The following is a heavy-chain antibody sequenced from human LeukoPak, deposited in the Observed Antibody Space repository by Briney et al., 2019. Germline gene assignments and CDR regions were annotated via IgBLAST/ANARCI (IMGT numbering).Heavy chain of an antibody. CDR3: AREFRGYSYGYGPTFDY. D-gene: IGHD5-18*01. J-gene: IGHJ4*02. CDR2: ISAYNGNT. Sequence: GASVKVSCKASVYTFTSYGISWVRQAPGQGLEWMGWISAYNGNTNYAQKLQGRVTMTTDTSTSTAYMELRSLRSDDTAVYYCAREFRGYSYGYGPTFDYWGQGTLVTVSS. CDR1: VYTFTSYG. V-gene: IGHV1-18*01.